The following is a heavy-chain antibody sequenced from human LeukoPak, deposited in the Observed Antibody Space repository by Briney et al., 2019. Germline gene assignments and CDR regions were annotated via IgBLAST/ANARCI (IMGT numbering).Heavy chain of an antibody. CDR1: GFTFSTYT. Sequence: SGGSLRLSCAASGFTFSTYTMSWVRQAPGKGLEWVSSIYNSGAGIFYADFVKGRFTISRDNSKNTLYLQMNSLRAEDTAVYYCAKDVAPDSGWDLDYWGQGTLVTVSS. CDR3: AKDVAPDSGWDLDY. V-gene: IGHV3-23*01. CDR2: IYNSGAGI. J-gene: IGHJ4*02. D-gene: IGHD6-19*01.